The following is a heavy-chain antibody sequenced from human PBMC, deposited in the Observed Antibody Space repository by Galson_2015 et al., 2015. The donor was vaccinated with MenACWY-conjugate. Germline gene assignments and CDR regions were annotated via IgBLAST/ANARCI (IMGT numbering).Heavy chain of an antibody. J-gene: IGHJ4*02. CDR2: INCDGSST. CDR1: GFTFSSYW. CDR3: AVYCSSSRCYGASGGY. D-gene: IGHD2-2*01. V-gene: IGHV3-74*01. Sequence: SLRLSCAASGFTFSSYWMHWVRQAPGKGLVWVSLINCDGSSTSYADSVKGRFTISRDNAKNTLYLQMNSLRAEDTAVYYCAVYCSSSRCYGASGGYWGQGTLVTVSS.